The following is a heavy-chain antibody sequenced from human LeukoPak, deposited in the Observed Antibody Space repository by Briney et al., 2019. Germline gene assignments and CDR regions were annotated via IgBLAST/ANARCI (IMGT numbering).Heavy chain of an antibody. CDR2: INPKSGVT. D-gene: IGHD3/OR15-3a*01. CDR1: GYTFIDYY. J-gene: IGHJ3*02. Sequence: ASVKVSCKASGYTFIDYYVHWVRQAPGQGLEWMGWINPKSGVTSFAQRFQARVSLTRDTSISTAYMELSRLRSADTAIYYCATTSLGTGYADDAFDIWGQGTMVIVSS. CDR3: ATTSLGTGYADDAFDI. V-gene: IGHV1-2*02.